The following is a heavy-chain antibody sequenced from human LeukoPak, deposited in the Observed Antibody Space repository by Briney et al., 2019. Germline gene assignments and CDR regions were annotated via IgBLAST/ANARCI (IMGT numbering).Heavy chain of an antibody. J-gene: IGHJ4*02. CDR3: ARAWANMVRGVYYFDY. D-gene: IGHD3-10*01. V-gene: IGHV4-59*01. CDR1: GGSISSYY. CDR2: IYYSGST. Sequence: SETLSLTCTVSGGSISSYYWSWIRQPPGKGLEWIGYIYYSGSTNYNPSLKSRVTISVDTSKNQFSLKLSSVTAADTAVYYCARAWANMVRGVYYFDYWGQGTLVTVSS.